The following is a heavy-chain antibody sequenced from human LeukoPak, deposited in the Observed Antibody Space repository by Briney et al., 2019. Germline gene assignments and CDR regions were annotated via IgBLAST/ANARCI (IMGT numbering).Heavy chain of an antibody. CDR3: ARLNRMSDAFDI. Sequence: GGSLRLSCAASGFTVSSNYMSWVRQAPGKWLEWVSVIYSGGSTYYADSVKGRFTISRDNSKNTLYLQMNSLRAEDTAVYYCARLNRMSDAFDIWGQGTMVTVSS. V-gene: IGHV3-66*04. CDR1: GFTVSSNY. CDR2: IYSGGST. J-gene: IGHJ3*02. D-gene: IGHD1-14*01.